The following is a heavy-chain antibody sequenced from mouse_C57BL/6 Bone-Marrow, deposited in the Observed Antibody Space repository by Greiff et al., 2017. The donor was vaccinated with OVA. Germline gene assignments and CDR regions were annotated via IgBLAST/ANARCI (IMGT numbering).Heavy chain of an antibody. D-gene: IGHD2-1*01. J-gene: IGHJ4*01. CDR1: GYTFTSYW. CDR3: ARLYGNYPYYYAMDY. Sequence: QVHVKQPGAELVKPGASVKLSCKASGYTFTSYWMHWVKQRPGRGLEWIGRIDPNSGGTKYNEKFKSKATLTVDKPSSTAYMQLSSLTSEDSAVYYCARLYGNYPYYYAMDYWGQGTSVTVSS. V-gene: IGHV1-72*01. CDR2: IDPNSGGT.